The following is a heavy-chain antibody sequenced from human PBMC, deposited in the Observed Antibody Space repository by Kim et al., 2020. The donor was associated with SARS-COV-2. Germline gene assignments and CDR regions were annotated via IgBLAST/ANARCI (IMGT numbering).Heavy chain of an antibody. CDR2: NE. CDR3: VHSVSNGNFDY. J-gene: IGHJ4*02. Sequence: NEYYADSVKGRVTISRDNSKNKLYLQMNSLRAEDTAVYYCVHSVSNGNFDYWGQGTLVTASS. D-gene: IGHD1-26*01. V-gene: IGHV3-30*02.